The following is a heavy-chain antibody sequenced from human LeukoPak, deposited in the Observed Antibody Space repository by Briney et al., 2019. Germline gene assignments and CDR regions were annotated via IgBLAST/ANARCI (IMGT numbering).Heavy chain of an antibody. CDR2: IKQDGSEK. Sequence: GGSLRLSCAASGFTFSSYWMSWVRQAPGKGLEWVANIKQDGSEKYYVDSVKGRFTISRDNAKNSLYLQMNSLRAEDTAVYYCARDYDFWSASGAFDIWGQGTMVTVSS. CDR1: GFTFSSYW. J-gene: IGHJ3*02. CDR3: ARDYDFWSASGAFDI. D-gene: IGHD3-3*01. V-gene: IGHV3-7*01.